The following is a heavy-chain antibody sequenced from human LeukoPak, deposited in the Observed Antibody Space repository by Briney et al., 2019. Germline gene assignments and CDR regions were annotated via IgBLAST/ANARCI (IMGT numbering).Heavy chain of an antibody. Sequence: PGGSLRLSCAASGFTFSSYAMSWVRQAPGKGLEWVSAISGSGGSTYYADSVKGRFTISRDNSKNTLYLQMNSLRAEDTAVYYCAKGLGSMAAPEYYFDYWGQGTLVTVSS. CDR3: AKGLGSMAAPEYYFDY. V-gene: IGHV3-23*01. D-gene: IGHD6-13*01. CDR2: ISGSGGST. CDR1: GFTFSSYA. J-gene: IGHJ4*02.